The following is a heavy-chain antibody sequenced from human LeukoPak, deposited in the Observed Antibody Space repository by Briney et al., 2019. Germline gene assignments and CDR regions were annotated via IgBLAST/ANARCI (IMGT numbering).Heavy chain of an antibody. CDR3: ARDPGYCSSTSCYIQKGKDYYYYMDV. V-gene: IGHV4-4*07. CDR1: GGSISSYY. Sequence: SETLSLTCTVSGGSISSYYWSWIRQPAGKGLEWIGRIYTSGSTNYNPSLKSRVTMSVDTSKNQFSLKLSSVTAADTAVYYCARDPGYCSSTSCYIQKGKDYYYYMDVWGKGTTVTVSS. CDR2: IYTSGST. J-gene: IGHJ6*03. D-gene: IGHD2-2*02.